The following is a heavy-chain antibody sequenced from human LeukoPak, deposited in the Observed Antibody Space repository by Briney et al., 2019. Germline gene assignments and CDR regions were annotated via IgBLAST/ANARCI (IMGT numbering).Heavy chain of an antibody. CDR1: GFTFIDYD. J-gene: IGHJ4*02. D-gene: IGHD6-19*01. CDR3: ARGGIQVSGIDEFDY. Sequence: GGSLRLSCAASGFTFIDYDMHWVRQVIGKGLEWVSAIGIRGDTHYSGSVKGRFTISRENAESSLYLQMNSLRAEDMAVYYCARGGIQVSGIDEFDYWGQGTLVTVSS. V-gene: IGHV3-13*01. CDR2: IGIRGDT.